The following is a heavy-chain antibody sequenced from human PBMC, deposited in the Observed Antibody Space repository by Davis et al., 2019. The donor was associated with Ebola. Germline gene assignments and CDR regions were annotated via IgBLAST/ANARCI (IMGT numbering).Heavy chain of an antibody. D-gene: IGHD6-13*01. CDR1: GFTFSTYW. Sequence: PGGSLRLSCAASGFTFSTYWMHWVRQVPGKGLVWVSHINSDGRSTSYADSVKGRFTISRDNAKNTLYLQMNSLRAEDTAVYYCARALGISSSAPDYWGQGTLVTVSS. J-gene: IGHJ4*02. CDR3: ARALGISSSAPDY. V-gene: IGHV3-74*01. CDR2: INSDGRST.